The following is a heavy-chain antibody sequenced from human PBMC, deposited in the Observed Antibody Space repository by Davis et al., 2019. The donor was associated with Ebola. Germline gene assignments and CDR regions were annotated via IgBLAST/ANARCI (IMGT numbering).Heavy chain of an antibody. Sequence: PSETLSLTCTVSGGSISGHYWSWIRQPPGKGLEWIGYVYYSGSTNYNPSLESRVTISVDTSKNQFSLNLSSVTAADTAVYYCARGWLVSAFDIWGQGTMVTVSS. CDR2: VYYSGST. V-gene: IGHV4-59*11. CDR3: ARGWLVSAFDI. CDR1: GGSISGHY. J-gene: IGHJ3*02. D-gene: IGHD6-19*01.